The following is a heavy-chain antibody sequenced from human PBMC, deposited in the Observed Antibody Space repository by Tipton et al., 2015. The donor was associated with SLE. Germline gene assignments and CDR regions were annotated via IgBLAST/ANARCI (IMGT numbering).Heavy chain of an antibody. D-gene: IGHD5-12*01. CDR3: AREGLLDYDWYDY. Sequence: SLRLSCAASGFTFSSYGMHWVRQPPGKGLEWVAVISYDGSNKYYADSVKGRFTISRDNSKNTLYLQMNSLRAEDTAVYYCAREGLLDYDWYDYWGQGTLVTVSS. CDR1: GFTFSSYG. J-gene: IGHJ4*02. V-gene: IGHV3-30*19. CDR2: ISYDGSNK.